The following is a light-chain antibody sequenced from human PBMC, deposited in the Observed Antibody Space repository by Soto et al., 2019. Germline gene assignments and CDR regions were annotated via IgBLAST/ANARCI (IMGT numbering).Light chain of an antibody. CDR3: QQSYDTPLT. J-gene: IGKJ4*01. CDR1: QSISRY. V-gene: IGKV1-39*01. CDR2: AAS. Sequence: DIQMTQSPSSLSASVGNRITITCRASQSISRYLNWYQQRRGKAPDLLIYAASSLQIGVPSRFSGSGSGTDFTLTISSLQPEDFATYYCQQSYDTPLTFGGGTKVEIK.